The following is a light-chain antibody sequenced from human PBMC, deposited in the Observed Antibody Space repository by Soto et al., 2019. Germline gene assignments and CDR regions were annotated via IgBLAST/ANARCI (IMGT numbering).Light chain of an antibody. CDR1: QSVSSSY. V-gene: IGKV3D-20*02. Sequence: VLTQAPVAMSLSPGERATLSCMASQSVSSSYLAWYQQKPGPAPRLLIYGASSRATGIPARFSGSGPGTDSTLTISSQEHEDFAVYYCQQRSKWPPFGQGTRLA. CDR3: QQRSKWPP. CDR2: GAS. J-gene: IGKJ5*01.